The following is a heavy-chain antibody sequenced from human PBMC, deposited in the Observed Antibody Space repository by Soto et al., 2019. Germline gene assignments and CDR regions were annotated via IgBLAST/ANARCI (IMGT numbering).Heavy chain of an antibody. CDR1: GYSFTIYW. CDR2: IYPGDSDT. CDR3: ARQIEMATIGYFDY. D-gene: IGHD5-12*01. Sequence: PGESLKISCNGSGYSFTIYWIGWVRQMPGKGLEWMGIIYPGDSDTRYSPSFQGQVTISADKSISTAYLQWSSLKASDTAMYYCARQIEMATIGYFDYWGQGTLVTVSS. V-gene: IGHV5-51*01. J-gene: IGHJ4*02.